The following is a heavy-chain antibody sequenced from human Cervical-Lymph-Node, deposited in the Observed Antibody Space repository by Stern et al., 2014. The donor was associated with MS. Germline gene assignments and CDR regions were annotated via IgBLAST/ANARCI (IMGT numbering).Heavy chain of an antibody. CDR2: INPSCGSN. J-gene: IGHJ6*02. Sequence: QVQLVQSGAEVKKPGASLKVSCEASGYTFTNYYMHWMRQAPGQGLEWMGIINPSCGSNGHAQKFQGRVPIARGPSTNTVFMEFSNLGSEGTGVFFCARGVGYREPRFGLDVWGQRTTVTGSS. V-gene: IGHV1-46*01. CDR3: ARGVGYREPRFGLDV. CDR1: GYTFTNYY. D-gene: IGHD5-12*01.